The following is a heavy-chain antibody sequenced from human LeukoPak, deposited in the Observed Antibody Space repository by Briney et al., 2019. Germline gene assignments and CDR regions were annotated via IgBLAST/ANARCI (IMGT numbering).Heavy chain of an antibody. J-gene: IGHJ4*02. CDR3: ARGYCSGGSCYWSPGSYFDY. D-gene: IGHD2-15*01. V-gene: IGHV4-34*01. Sequence: PSETLSLTCAVYGGSFSGYYWSWIRQPPGKGREWIGEINHSGSTNYNPSLKSRVTISVDTSKNQFSLKLSSVTAADTAVYYCARGYCSGGSCYWSPGSYFDYWGQGTLVTVSS. CDR2: INHSGST. CDR1: GGSFSGYY.